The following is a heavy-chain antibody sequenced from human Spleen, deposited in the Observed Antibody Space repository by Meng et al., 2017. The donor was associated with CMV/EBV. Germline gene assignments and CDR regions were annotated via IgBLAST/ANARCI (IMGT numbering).Heavy chain of an antibody. CDR3: ARVSGAAMSGHYYYYGMDV. CDR1: GFTFSSYS. Sequence: ESLKISCAASGFTFSSYSMNWVRQAPGKGLEWIGSIYYSGSTYYNPSLKSRVTISVDTSKNQFSLKLSSVTAADTAVYYCARVSGAAMSGHYYYYGMDVWGQGTTVTVSS. CDR2: IYYSGST. V-gene: IGHV4-39*07. D-gene: IGHD2-2*01. J-gene: IGHJ6*02.